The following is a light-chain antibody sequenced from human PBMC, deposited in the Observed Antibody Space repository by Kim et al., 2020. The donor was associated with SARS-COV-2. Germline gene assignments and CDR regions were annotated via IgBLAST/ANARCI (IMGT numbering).Light chain of an antibody. CDR2: EDN. V-gene: IGLV6-57*03. J-gene: IGLJ2*01. Sequence: TVSISYTRSSGSIDSTYVQWYPQRPGSAPTTVIYEDNQRPSGVPDRFSGSIDSSSNSASLTISGLKTEDEADYYCQSYDSSILKVVFGGGTQLTVL. CDR1: SGSIDSTY. CDR3: QSYDSSILKVV.